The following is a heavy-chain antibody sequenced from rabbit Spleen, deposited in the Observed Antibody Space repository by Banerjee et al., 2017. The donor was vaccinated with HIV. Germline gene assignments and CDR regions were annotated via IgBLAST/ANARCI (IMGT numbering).Heavy chain of an antibody. CDR2: INTITGKT. V-gene: IGHV1S45*01. J-gene: IGHJ3*01. Sequence: QEQLLESGGGLVRPEGSLKLTCTASGFSFTNKDVMCWVRQAPGKGLEWIGCINTITGKTVYATWAKGRFTISRASSTTVFLQMTSLTAADTATYFCARDLPDIIGWNFGFWGQGTLVTVS. CDR1: GFSFTNKDV. D-gene: IGHD1-1*01. CDR3: ARDLPDIIGWNFGF.